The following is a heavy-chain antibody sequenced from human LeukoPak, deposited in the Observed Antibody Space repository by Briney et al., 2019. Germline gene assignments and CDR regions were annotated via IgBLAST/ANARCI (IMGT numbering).Heavy chain of an antibody. CDR3: ARDRSNYGGNSDYYYYGMDV. CDR2: ISGSGGST. Sequence: PGGSLRLSCAASGFNFRSYAMSWVRQAPGKGLEWVSAISGSGGSTYYADSVKGRFTISRDNSKNTLYLQMNSLRAEDTAVYYCARDRSNYGGNSDYYYYGMDVWGQGTTVTVSS. CDR1: GFNFRSYA. J-gene: IGHJ6*02. V-gene: IGHV3-23*01. D-gene: IGHD4-17*01.